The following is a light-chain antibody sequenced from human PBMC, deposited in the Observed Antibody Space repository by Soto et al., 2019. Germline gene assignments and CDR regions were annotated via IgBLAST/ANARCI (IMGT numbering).Light chain of an antibody. Sequence: EIVLTQSPGTPSLSVGERATLSCRASQSISIKYLAWYQQKPGQAPRLLIYGASSRASGIPDRFSGSVSGTDFTLTISRVEPEDFAVYYCQQFRSSTLTFGGGTKVDIK. CDR2: GAS. CDR3: QQFRSSTLT. J-gene: IGKJ4*01. CDR1: QSISIKY. V-gene: IGKV3-20*01.